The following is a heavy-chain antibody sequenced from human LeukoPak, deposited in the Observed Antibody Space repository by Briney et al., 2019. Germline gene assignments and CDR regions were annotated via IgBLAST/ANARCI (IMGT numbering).Heavy chain of an antibody. CDR1: GYTFTSYY. V-gene: IGHV1-46*01. CDR2: INPSGGST. CDR3: ARDSSPWIQLNDAFDI. J-gene: IGHJ3*02. D-gene: IGHD5-18*01. Sequence: ASVKVSCKASGYTFTSYYMHWVRQAPGQGPEWMGIINPSGGSTSYAQKFQGRVTMTRDTSTSTVYMELSSLRAEDTAVYYCARDSSPWIQLNDAFDIWGQGTMVTVSS.